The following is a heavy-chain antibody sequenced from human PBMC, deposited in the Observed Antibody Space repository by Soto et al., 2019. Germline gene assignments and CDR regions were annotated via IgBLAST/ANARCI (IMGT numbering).Heavy chain of an antibody. Sequence: SETLSLTCTVSGGSVSSGNYYWSWIRQPPGKGLEWIGYIYYSGSTNYNPSLKSRFTISRDNAKNSLYLQMNSLRAEDTAVYYCARGTFYYDSHAYYGYWGQGTVVTVSS. CDR3: ARGTFYYDSHAYYGY. D-gene: IGHD3-22*01. V-gene: IGHV4-61*01. CDR1: GGSVSSGNYY. CDR2: IYYSGST. J-gene: IGHJ4*02.